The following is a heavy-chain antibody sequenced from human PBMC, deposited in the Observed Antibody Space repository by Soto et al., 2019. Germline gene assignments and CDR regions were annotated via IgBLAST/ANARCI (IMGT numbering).Heavy chain of an antibody. V-gene: IGHV5-10-1*01. CDR2: IDPSDSYT. CDR3: ASIEGATMVRGVA. D-gene: IGHD3-10*01. CDR1: GYSFTSYW. J-gene: IGHJ5*02. Sequence: GESLKISCKGSGYSFTSYWISWVRQMPGKGLEWMGRIDPSDSYTNYSPSFQGHVTISADKSISTAYLQWSSLKASDTAMYYCASIEGATMVRGVAWGQGTLVTVSS.